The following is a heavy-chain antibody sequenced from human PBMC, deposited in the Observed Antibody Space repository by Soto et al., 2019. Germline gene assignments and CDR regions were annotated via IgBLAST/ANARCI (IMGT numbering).Heavy chain of an antibody. CDR2: ISDSGGDT. D-gene: IGHD3-22*01. Sequence: PGGSLRLSCAASGFTFSSYAMSWVRQAPGKGLEWVSTISDSGGDTYYADSVKGRFTISRDNSRNTLYLEMNSLRAEDTAVYYCADDSSGYQILAYWGQGTLVTVSS. CDR3: ADDSSGYQILAY. CDR1: GFTFSSYA. V-gene: IGHV3-23*01. J-gene: IGHJ4*02.